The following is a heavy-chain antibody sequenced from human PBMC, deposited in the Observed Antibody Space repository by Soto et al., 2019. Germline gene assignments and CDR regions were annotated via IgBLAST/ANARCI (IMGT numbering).Heavy chain of an antibody. CDR3: ARGRKVYSSTWFVD. V-gene: IGHV4-34*01. J-gene: IGHJ4*02. CDR2: INHSGST. D-gene: IGHD6-13*01. Sequence: SLTCAFYGGSFSGYSWSWIRQPPGKGLEWIGEINHSGSTNYNPSFKTRVTISVDTSKNQFSLKLSSVTAADTAVYYCARGRKVYSSTWFVDWGQGTLVTVS. CDR1: GGSFSGYS.